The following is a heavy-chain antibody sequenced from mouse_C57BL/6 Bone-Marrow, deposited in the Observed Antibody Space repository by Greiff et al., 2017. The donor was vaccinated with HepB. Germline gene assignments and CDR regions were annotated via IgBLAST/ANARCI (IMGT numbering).Heavy chain of an antibody. CDR2: INYDGSST. CDR3: ARDYGNYSGFAY. V-gene: IGHV5-16*01. Sequence: DVKLVESEGGLVQPGSSMKLSCTASGFTFSDYYMAWVRQVPEKGLEWVANINYDGSSTYYLDSLKSRFIISRDNAKNILYLQMSSLKSEDTATYYCARDYGNYSGFAYWGQGTLVTVSA. J-gene: IGHJ3*01. CDR1: GFTFSDYY. D-gene: IGHD2-1*01.